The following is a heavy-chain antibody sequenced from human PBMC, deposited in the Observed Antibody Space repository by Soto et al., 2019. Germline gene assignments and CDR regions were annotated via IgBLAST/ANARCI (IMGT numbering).Heavy chain of an antibody. J-gene: IGHJ6*02. CDR3: ARAAARPPYYYYGMDV. Sequence: PSETLSLTCTVSGGSISSGGYYWSWIRQHPGKGLEWIGYIYYSGSTYYNPSLKSRVTISVDTSKNQFSLKLSSVTAADTAVYYCARAAARPPYYYYGMDVWGQGTTVTVSS. CDR1: GGSISSGGYY. CDR2: IYYSGST. D-gene: IGHD6-6*01. V-gene: IGHV4-31*03.